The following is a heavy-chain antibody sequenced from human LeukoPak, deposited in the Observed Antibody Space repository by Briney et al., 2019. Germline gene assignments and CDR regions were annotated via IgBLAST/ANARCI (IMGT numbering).Heavy chain of an antibody. CDR1: GFTFDDYA. D-gene: IGHD6-19*01. CDR3: AKDESPYSSNFDY. J-gene: IGHJ4*02. Sequence: PGGSLRLSCAASGFTFDDYAMHWVRQAPGKALEWVSGISWNSGSIGYADSVKGRFTISRDNAKNSLYLQMNSLRAEDTALYYCAKDESPYSSNFDYWGQGTLVTVSS. CDR2: ISWNSGSI. V-gene: IGHV3-9*01.